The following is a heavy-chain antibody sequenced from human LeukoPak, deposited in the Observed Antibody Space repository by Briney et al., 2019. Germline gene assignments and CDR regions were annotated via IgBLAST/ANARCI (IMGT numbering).Heavy chain of an antibody. V-gene: IGHV3-33*01. J-gene: IGHJ4*02. D-gene: IGHD3-10*01. Sequence: GGSLSLSCAASGFSFSTYGMHWVRQAPGKGLEWVGVIWHDGSNKFYADSVKGRFTISRDNSKNTLYLQMNSLRAEDTAVYYCARYASGSGPDYWGQGTLVTVSS. CDR2: IWHDGSNK. CDR1: GFSFSTYG. CDR3: ARYASGSGPDY.